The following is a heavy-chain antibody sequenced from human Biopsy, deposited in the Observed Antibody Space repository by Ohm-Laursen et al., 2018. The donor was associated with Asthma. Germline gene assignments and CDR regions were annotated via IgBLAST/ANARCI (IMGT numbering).Heavy chain of an antibody. CDR1: GFTFSSYG. J-gene: IGHJ4*02. D-gene: IGHD3-3*01. CDR3: ASQSSGPDFWSGYYSFDF. Sequence: SLRLSCSASGFTFSSYGMHWVRQAPGKGLEWVAVISYDGSNKYYADSVKGRFTISRDNSKNTLYLQMNSLRAEDTAVYYCASQSSGPDFWSGYYSFDFWGQGTLVTVSS. CDR2: ISYDGSNK. V-gene: IGHV3-30*03.